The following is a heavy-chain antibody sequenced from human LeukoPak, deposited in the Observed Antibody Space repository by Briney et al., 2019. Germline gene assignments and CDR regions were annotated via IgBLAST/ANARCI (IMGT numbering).Heavy chain of an antibody. J-gene: IGHJ3*02. CDR1: GFIFSSYW. CDR2: IKQDGSEK. V-gene: IGHV3-7*01. Sequence: GGSLRLSCAASGFIFSSYWMSWVRQAPGKGLEWVANIKQDGSEKYYVDSVKGRFTISRDNAKNSLYLQMNSLRTEDTAVYYCARNIVGATINDAFDIWGQGTMVTVSS. D-gene: IGHD1-26*01. CDR3: ARNIVGATINDAFDI.